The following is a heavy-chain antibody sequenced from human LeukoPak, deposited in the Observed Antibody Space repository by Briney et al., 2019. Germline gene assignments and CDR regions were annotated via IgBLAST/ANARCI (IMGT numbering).Heavy chain of an antibody. J-gene: IGHJ3*02. Sequence: ASVKVSCKASGYTFTGYYMHWVRQAPGQGLEWMGWMNPNSGNTGYAQKFQGRVTITRNTSISTAYVELSSLRSEDTAVYYCARALFGWEYDFGTECAFDIWGQGTMVTVSS. V-gene: IGHV1-8*03. CDR2: MNPNSGNT. CDR3: ARALFGWEYDFGTECAFDI. D-gene: IGHD3/OR15-3a*01. CDR1: GYTFTGYY.